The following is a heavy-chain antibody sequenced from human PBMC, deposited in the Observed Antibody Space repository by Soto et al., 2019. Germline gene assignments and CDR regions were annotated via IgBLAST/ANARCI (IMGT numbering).Heavy chain of an antibody. Sequence: QVQLVQSGAEVTKPGSSVKVSCKASGGTFSSYAINWVRQAPGQGLEWMGGIIPIFGTANHAQRFQGRVTITADEPPSTDYMELSSLRSEDTAVYYCARDRGPSSGYYPDWFDPRGQGTLVTVCS. CDR1: GGTFSSYA. CDR3: ARDRGPSSGYYPDWFDP. D-gene: IGHD3-22*01. V-gene: IGHV1-69*12. CDR2: IIPIFGTA. J-gene: IGHJ5*02.